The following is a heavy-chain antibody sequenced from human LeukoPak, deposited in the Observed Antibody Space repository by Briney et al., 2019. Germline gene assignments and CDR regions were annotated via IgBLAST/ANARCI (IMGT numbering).Heavy chain of an antibody. D-gene: IGHD2-2*02. CDR2: IIPIFGTA. Sequence: SVKVSCKASGGTFSSYAISWVRQAPGQGLEWMGGIIPIFGTANYGQKFQGRVTITTDESTSTAYMELSSLRSEDTAVYYCARGVGYCSSTSCYTAPAGSYYMDVWGKGTTVTVSS. V-gene: IGHV1-69*05. CDR1: GGTFSSYA. J-gene: IGHJ6*03. CDR3: ARGVGYCSSTSCYTAPAGSYYMDV.